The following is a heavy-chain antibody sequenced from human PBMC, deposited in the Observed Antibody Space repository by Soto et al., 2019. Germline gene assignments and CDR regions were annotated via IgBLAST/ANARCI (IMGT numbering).Heavy chain of an antibody. D-gene: IGHD3-9*01. J-gene: IGHJ4*02. CDR3: ATLYLTGPFDFDY. Sequence: ASVKVSCKASGFTFTSSAMQWVRQAPGQRLEWMGWINAGNGNTKYSQKFQGRVTITRDTSASTAYMELSSLRSEDTAVYYCATLYLTGPFDFDYWGQGTLVTVSS. V-gene: IGHV1-3*01. CDR1: GFTFTSSA. CDR2: INAGNGNT.